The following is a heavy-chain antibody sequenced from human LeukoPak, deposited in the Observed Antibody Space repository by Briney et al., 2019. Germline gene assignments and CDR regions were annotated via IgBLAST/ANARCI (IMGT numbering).Heavy chain of an antibody. CDR3: ARARLDSSGRFDY. Sequence: SKTLSLTSTVSGGSISSYYWSWIRQSPGKGLEWIGYIYYGGSTDYNPSLKSRVTISKDTSKPQFSLRLSSGTAADTAVYYCARARLDSSGRFDYWGQGTLVTVSS. CDR1: GGSISSYY. J-gene: IGHJ4*02. V-gene: IGHV4-59*01. D-gene: IGHD3-22*01. CDR2: IYYGGST.